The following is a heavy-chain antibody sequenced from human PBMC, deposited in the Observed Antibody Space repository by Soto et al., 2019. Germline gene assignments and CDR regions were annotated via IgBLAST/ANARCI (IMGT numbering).Heavy chain of an antibody. CDR1: GDSISSAVYY. J-gene: IGHJ4*02. V-gene: IGHV4-31*03. D-gene: IGHD3-22*01. CDR2: IEGSGRT. CDR3: AGAVNDYDSRGYRTSYFDH. Sequence: PSENLSLTCTVHGDSISSAVYYWTFIRLQPRKCLEWLGYIEGSGRTFFNPSLKSRGAIAVDPSKSQFSLNLNSVTAADTAIYYCAGAVNDYDSRGYRTSYFDHWGQGALVTVS.